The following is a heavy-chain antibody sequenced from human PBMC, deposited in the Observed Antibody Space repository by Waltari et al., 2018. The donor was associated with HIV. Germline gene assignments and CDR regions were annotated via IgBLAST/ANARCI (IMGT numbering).Heavy chain of an antibody. V-gene: IGHV1-2*02. CDR2: INPKSGGT. CDR1: GYTFNDNY. CDR3: ARGGASTTPRDYNYYGLDV. J-gene: IGHJ6*02. Sequence: QVELVQSGAEVKKPGASVQVSCKASGYTFNDNYIHCVRQAPGHGLEWMGWINPKSGGTKHAQKFQGRVTMTRDTSMSTVYMEVSRLTSDDTAVYYCARGGASTTPRDYNYYGLDVWGQGTTVTVSS. D-gene: IGHD2-2*01.